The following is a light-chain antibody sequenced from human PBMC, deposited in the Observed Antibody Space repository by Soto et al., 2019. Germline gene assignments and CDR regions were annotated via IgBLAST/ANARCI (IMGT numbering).Light chain of an antibody. V-gene: IGKV1-17*01. Sequence: QMTQSPSSLSASLGDRITITWGASRDIGSDLSWYQQKPGKAPTLLIYAASNLQSGVPLRFSGSGYGTSFNLTISSLQPEDFATYYCQQLLSYPITFGQGTRLEIK. CDR2: AAS. CDR3: QQLLSYPIT. CDR1: RDIGSD. J-gene: IGKJ5*01.